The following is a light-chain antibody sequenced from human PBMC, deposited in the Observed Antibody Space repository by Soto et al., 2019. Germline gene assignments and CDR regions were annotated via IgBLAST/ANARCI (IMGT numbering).Light chain of an antibody. J-gene: IGKJ1*01. CDR1: QIIDTW. V-gene: IGKV1-5*03. Sequence: DIQMTQSPSTLSASAGDRVIITCRASQIIDTWLAWYQQKPGKAPKVLISKVSNLESGVPSRFSGSGSGTEFTLTISSLQPDDFATYYCQRYKSSWTFGQGTKVDIK. CDR2: KVS. CDR3: QRYKSSWT.